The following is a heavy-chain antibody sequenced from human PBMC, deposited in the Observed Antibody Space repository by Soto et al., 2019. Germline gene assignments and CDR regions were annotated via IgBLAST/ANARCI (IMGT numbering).Heavy chain of an antibody. CDR1: GFTFSNYW. V-gene: IGHV3-74*01. CDR3: VRDRPHRRLD. CDR2: INNEGSVT. J-gene: IGHJ4*02. Sequence: EVQLVESGGGLVQPGGSLRLSCAASGFTFSNYWVHWVRQDPGKGLVWVSRINNEGSVTVYADSVKGRFTISRDNAKNMLYLQMNSLSAEDTAVYYCVRDRPHRRLDWGQGTLVTVSS.